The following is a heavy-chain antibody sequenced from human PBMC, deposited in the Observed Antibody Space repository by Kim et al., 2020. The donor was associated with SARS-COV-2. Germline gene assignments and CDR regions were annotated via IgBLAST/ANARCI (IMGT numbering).Heavy chain of an antibody. CDR3: AKEDYLGSKTYPFDI. Sequence: GGSLRLSCAASGFMFTNYGIHWVRQAPGKGLEWVAVIWSDGRNKFDLDSVKGRFTISRDNSKNTVYLQMNSLRADDMAVYYCAKEDYLGSKTYPFDIWGQGTVVTVS. V-gene: IGHV3-33*06. CDR1: GFMFTNYG. CDR2: IWSDGRNK. D-gene: IGHD3-10*01. J-gene: IGHJ3*02.